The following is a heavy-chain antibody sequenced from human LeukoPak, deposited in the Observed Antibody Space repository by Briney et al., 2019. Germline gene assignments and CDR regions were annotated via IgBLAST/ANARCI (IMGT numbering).Heavy chain of an antibody. Sequence: GGSLRLSCAASGFTFSNSALSWVRQAPGKGLEWVSDISGSGGSTYYADSAKGRFTISRDNSKNTLYLQMNSLRAEDTAVYYCARSTYYDILTGYATFDYWGQGTLVTVSS. J-gene: IGHJ4*02. CDR2: ISGSGGST. D-gene: IGHD3-9*01. CDR1: GFTFSNSA. V-gene: IGHV3-23*01. CDR3: ARSTYYDILTGYATFDY.